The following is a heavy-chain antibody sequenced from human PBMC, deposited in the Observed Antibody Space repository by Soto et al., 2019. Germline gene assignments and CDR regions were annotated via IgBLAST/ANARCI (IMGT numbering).Heavy chain of an antibody. CDR3: ARESGYSSGWYRNFDY. J-gene: IGHJ4*02. CDR2: IYSGGST. V-gene: IGHV3-53*01. D-gene: IGHD6-19*01. CDR1: GFTVSSNY. Sequence: ESGGGLIQPGGSLRLSCAASGFTVSSNYMSWVRQAPGKGLEWVSVIYSGGSTYYADSVKGRFTISRDNSKNTLYLQMNSLRAEDTAVYYCARESGYSSGWYRNFDYWGQGTLVTVSS.